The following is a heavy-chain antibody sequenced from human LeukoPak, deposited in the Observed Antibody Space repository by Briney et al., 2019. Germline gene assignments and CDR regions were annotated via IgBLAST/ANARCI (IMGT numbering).Heavy chain of an antibody. CDR1: GYTFTGYY. V-gene: IGHV1-2*02. D-gene: IGHD2-2*01. CDR3: ARDQGHGCSSTSCYPLDY. Sequence: ASVKVSCKASGYTFTGYYMHWVRQAPGQGLEGMGLINPNRGGTNYEQKFQGRVTMTRDTSISTAYMELSRLRSDDTAVYYCARDQGHGCSSTSCYPLDYWGQGTLVTVSS. J-gene: IGHJ4*02. CDR2: INPNRGGT.